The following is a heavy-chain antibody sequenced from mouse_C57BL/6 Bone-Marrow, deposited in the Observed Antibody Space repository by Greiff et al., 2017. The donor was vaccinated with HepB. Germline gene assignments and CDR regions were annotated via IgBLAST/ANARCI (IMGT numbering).Heavy chain of an antibody. CDR1: GFSLTSYG. D-gene: IGHD2-3*01. J-gene: IGHJ4*01. CDR2: IWGGGST. CDR3: AKQSYDGYYYAMDY. V-gene: IGHV2-9*01. Sequence: VNVVESGPGLVAPSQSLSITCTVSGFSLTSYGVDWVRQPPGKGLEWLGVIWGGGSTNYNSALMSRLSISKDNSKSQVFLKMNSLQTDDTAMYYCAKQSYDGYYYAMDYWGQGTSVTVSS.